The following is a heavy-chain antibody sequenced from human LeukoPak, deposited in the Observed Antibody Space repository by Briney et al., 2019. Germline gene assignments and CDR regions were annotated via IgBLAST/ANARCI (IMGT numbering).Heavy chain of an antibody. J-gene: IGHJ4*02. Sequence: PGGSLRLSCAASGFTFSAYWMSWVRQAPGKGLEWVANIRQDGNEIHYVDSVKGRFTISRDNAKNSLFLQMNSLRDEDTAIYYCTRDQSSLPSDSWGQGTLVSVSS. CDR3: TRDQSSLPSDS. V-gene: IGHV3-7*01. CDR2: IRQDGNEI. CDR1: GFTFSAYW. D-gene: IGHD6-19*01.